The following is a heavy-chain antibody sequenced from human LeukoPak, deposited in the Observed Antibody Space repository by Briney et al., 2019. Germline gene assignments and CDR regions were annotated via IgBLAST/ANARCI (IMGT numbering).Heavy chain of an antibody. V-gene: IGHV4-34*01. CDR1: GGSFSGYY. Sequence: PSETLSLTXAVYGGSFSGYYWSWIRQPPGKGLEWIGEVNHSGSTNYNPSLKSRVTISVDTSKNQFSLKLSSVTAADTAVYYCARATVERWWLPRYFQHWGQGTLATVSS. CDR2: VNHSGST. J-gene: IGHJ1*01. CDR3: ARATVERWWLPRYFQH. D-gene: IGHD2-15*01.